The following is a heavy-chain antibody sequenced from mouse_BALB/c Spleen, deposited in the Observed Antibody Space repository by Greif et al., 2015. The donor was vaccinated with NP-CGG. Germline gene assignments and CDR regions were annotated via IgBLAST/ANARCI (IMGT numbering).Heavy chain of an antibody. V-gene: IGHV5-9-4*01. CDR2: ISSGGSYT. Sequence: EVKLMESGGGLVKPGGSLKLSCAASGFTFSSYAMSWVRQSPEKRLEWVAEISSGGSYTYYPDTVTGRFTISRDNAKNTLCLEMSMLRSEDTAMYYCARDREYATLYYAMDYWGQGTSVTVPS. J-gene: IGHJ4*01. D-gene: IGHD2-10*02. CDR1: GFTFSSYA. CDR3: ARDREYATLYYAMDY.